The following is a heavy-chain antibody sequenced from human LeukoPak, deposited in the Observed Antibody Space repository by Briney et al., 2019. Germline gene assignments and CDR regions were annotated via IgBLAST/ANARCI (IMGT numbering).Heavy chain of an antibody. J-gene: IGHJ4*02. D-gene: IGHD6-19*01. CDR2: IRSKAYGGTT. CDR3: TRASEQWLGRLDY. Sequence: GGSLRLSCTASGFTFGDYAMSWVRQAPGKGREWVGFIRSKAYGGTTEYAASVKGRFTISRDDSKSIAYLQMNSLKTEDTAVYYCTRASEQWLGRLDYWGQGTLVTVSS. V-gene: IGHV3-49*04. CDR1: GFTFGDYA.